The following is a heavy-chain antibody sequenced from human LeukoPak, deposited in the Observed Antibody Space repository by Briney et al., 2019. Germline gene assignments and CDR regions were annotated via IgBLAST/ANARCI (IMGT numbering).Heavy chain of an antibody. Sequence: SETLSLTCTVSGGSISSSSYYWGWIRQPPGKGLEWIGSIYYSGSTYYNPSLKSRVTISVDTSKNQFSLKLSSVTAADTAVYYCAKDPWGRYSGYGIHWGQGTLVTVSS. V-gene: IGHV4-39*07. CDR3: AKDPWGRYSGYGIH. D-gene: IGHD5-12*01. CDR2: IYYSGST. CDR1: GGSISSSSYY. J-gene: IGHJ4*02.